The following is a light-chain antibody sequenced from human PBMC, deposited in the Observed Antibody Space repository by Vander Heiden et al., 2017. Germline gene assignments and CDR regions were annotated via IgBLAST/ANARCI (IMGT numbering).Light chain of an antibody. CDR2: GAS. V-gene: IGKV3-15*01. CDR1: QSLNND. CDR3: QQYHTWPYT. J-gene: IGKJ2*01. Sequence: ELVITQSPASLSVSPGDRASLSCRASQSLNNDLAWYDQKPGQAPRLLFYGASSWATGVPARFSASGSGTDFTLTISSLQSEDSASYFCQQYHTWPYTFGQGTKLEIK.